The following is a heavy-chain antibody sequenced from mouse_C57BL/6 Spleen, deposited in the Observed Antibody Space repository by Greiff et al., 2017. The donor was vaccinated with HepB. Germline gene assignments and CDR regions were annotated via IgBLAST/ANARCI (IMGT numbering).Heavy chain of an antibody. CDR1: GFTFSSYT. CDR2: ISGGGSNT. D-gene: IGHD2-4*01. J-gene: IGHJ2*01. CDR3: ARQGYDYAYFDY. V-gene: IGHV5-9*01. Sequence: EVKLVESGGGLVKPGGSLKLSCAASGFTFSSYTMSWVRQTPEKRLEWVATISGGGSNTYYPDSVKGRFTISRDNAKNTLYLQMSSLRSEDTALYYCARQGYDYAYFDYWGQGTTLTVSS.